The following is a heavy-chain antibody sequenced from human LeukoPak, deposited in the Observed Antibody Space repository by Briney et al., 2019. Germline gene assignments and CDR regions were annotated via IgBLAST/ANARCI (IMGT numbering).Heavy chain of an antibody. V-gene: IGHV4-39*07. J-gene: IGHJ6*03. D-gene: IGHD3-16*01. Sequence: SETLSLTCTVSGASINSGTYYWGWVRQPPGKGLEWIGTFSYSGNIYYNPSLKSRVTISVDMSKNQFSLELTSVTAADTAVYYCARAGGFLGYLDVWGKGTTVTVSS. CDR3: ARAGGFLGYLDV. CDR1: GASINSGTYY. CDR2: FSYSGNI.